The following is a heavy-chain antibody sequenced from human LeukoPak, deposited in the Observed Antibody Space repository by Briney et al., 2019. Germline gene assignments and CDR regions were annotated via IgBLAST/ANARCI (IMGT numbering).Heavy chain of an antibody. V-gene: IGHV1-69*04. Sequence: GASVKVSCKASGGTFISYAISWVRQAPGQGLEWMGRIIPILGIANYAQKFQGRVTITADKSTSTAYMELSSLRSEDMAVYYCARVNSGYDLYYFDYWGQGTLVTVSS. J-gene: IGHJ4*02. CDR2: IIPILGIA. D-gene: IGHD5-12*01. CDR3: ARVNSGYDLYYFDY. CDR1: GGTFISYA.